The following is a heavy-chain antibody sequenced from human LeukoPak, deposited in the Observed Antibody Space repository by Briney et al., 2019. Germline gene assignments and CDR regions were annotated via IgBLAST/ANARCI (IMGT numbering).Heavy chain of an antibody. D-gene: IGHD4-17*01. CDR3: ARDRGDYFRRYFDL. CDR1: GFTFSNSA. V-gene: IGHV3-23*01. CDR2: ISNAGSGT. Sequence: GGSLRLSCAASGFTFSNSAMTWIRQLPGKGLEWVSTISNAGSGTYYADFVKGRFTIARDNSKNTLFLHMNSLRAEDTAVFYCARDRGDYFRRYFDLWGRGTLVTVSS. J-gene: IGHJ2*01.